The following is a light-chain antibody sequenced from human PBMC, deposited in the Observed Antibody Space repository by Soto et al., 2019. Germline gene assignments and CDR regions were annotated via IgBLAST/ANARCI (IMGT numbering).Light chain of an antibody. CDR3: QQYGSYHPNT. J-gene: IGKJ2*01. V-gene: IGKV3-20*01. CDR2: AAS. CDR1: QSVSSNY. Sequence: ELVLTQSPGTLSLSQGERATLSCRASQSVSSNYLAWYQQKPGQAPRLLIYAASSRATGIPDRFSGSGSGTDFTLTISRLEPEDFAVYYCQQYGSYHPNTFGQGTKLDI.